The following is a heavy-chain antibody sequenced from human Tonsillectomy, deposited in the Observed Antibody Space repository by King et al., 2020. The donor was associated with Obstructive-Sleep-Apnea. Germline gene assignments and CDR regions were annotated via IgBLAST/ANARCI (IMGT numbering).Heavy chain of an antibody. Sequence: VQLVESGGGLVQPGGSLRLSCAGSGFTVSSNFMNWVRQAPGKGLEWVSVIYSAGSTLYSDSVKGRFTISRDNSKNTLYLQMNSLRAEDTAVYYCANGADFSPFDYWGQGTLVTVSS. V-gene: IGHV3-66*01. J-gene: IGHJ4*02. CDR3: ANGADFSPFDY. CDR1: GFTVSSNF. CDR2: IYSAGST. D-gene: IGHD3-3*01.